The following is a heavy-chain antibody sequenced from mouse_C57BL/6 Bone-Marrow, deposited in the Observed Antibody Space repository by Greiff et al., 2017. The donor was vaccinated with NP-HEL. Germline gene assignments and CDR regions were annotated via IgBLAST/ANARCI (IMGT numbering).Heavy chain of an antibody. J-gene: IGHJ2*01. Sequence: DVKLQESGTVLARPGASVKMSCKTSGYTFTSYWMHWVKQRPGQGLEWIGAIYPGNSDTSYNQKFKGKAKLTAVTSASTAYMELSSLTNEDSAVYYCTRRLLRSLYFDYWGQGTTLTVSS. V-gene: IGHV1-5*01. CDR3: TRRLLRSLYFDY. CDR2: IYPGNSDT. D-gene: IGHD1-1*01. CDR1: GYTFTSYW.